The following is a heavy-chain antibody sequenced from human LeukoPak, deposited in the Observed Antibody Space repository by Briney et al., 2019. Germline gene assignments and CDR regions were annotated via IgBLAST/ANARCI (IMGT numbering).Heavy chain of an antibody. CDR1: GFTFVDYA. CDR2: ISWNSGSI. D-gene: IGHD5-24*01. V-gene: IGHV3-9*01. Sequence: GGSLRLSCAASGFTFVDYAMHWVRQAPGRGRGWVSGISWNSGSIGYADSVKGRFTISRDNAKNSLYLQMNSLRAEDTALYYCAASREMATIRYWGQGTLVTVSS. CDR3: AASREMATIRY. J-gene: IGHJ4*02.